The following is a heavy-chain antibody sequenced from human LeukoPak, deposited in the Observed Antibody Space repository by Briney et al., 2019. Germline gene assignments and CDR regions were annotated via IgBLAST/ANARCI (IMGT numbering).Heavy chain of an antibody. J-gene: IGHJ3*02. Sequence: PGGSLRLSCAASGFTFSSYAMSWVRQAPGKGLEWVSAISGSGGSTYYADSVKGRFTISRDNSKNTLYLQMNSLRAEDTAVYYCAKDRLFGTVVRGVIIGAFDIWGQGTMVTVSS. CDR1: GFTFSSYA. CDR3: AKDRLFGTVVRGVIIGAFDI. V-gene: IGHV3-23*01. CDR2: ISGSGGST. D-gene: IGHD3-10*01.